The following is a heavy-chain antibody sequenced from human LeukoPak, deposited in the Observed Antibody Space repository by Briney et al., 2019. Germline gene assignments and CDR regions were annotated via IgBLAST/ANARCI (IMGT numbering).Heavy chain of an antibody. CDR3: ARGAYYGSSGRTALYYFDL. V-gene: IGHV3-53*01. Sequence: GGSLRLSCAASGFTVSSKFMHWVRQAPGKGLEWVSVIYSGGITYYADSVKGRFTVSRDNSRNTMYLHMNSLKVEDTAVYYCARGAYYGSSGRTALYYFDLWGQGTLVTVSS. J-gene: IGHJ4*02. CDR2: IYSGGIT. CDR1: GFTVSSKF. D-gene: IGHD3-22*01.